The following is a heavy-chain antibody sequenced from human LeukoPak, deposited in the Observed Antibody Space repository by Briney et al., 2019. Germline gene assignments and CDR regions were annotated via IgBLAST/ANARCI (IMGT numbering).Heavy chain of an antibody. CDR2: INPDGRST. D-gene: IGHD4-17*01. CDR1: GFTFSNYW. CDR3: VRAIDYGDYEWFDP. Sequence: GGSLRLSCAASGFTFSNYWMYWVRQAPRKGLVWVSRINPDGRSTNCTDSVKGRFTISRDNANNTLYLQMNSLRAEDTAIYYCVRAIDYGDYEWFDPWGQGTLVSVSS. V-gene: IGHV3-74*01. J-gene: IGHJ5*02.